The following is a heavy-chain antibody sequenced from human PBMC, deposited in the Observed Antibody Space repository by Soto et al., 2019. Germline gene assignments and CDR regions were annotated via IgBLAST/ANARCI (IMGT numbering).Heavy chain of an antibody. D-gene: IGHD6-13*01. CDR2: IYYSGSN. J-gene: IGHJ4*02. CDR1: GGSISSYY. V-gene: IGHV4-59*08. CDR3: VRHVYSSSWYVDY. Sequence: SETLSLTCTVSGGSISSYYWSWIRQPPGKGLEWIGYIYYSGSNNYNPSLKSRVTISVDTSKNQFSLKLSSVTAAGTAVYYCVRHVYSSSWYVDYWGQGTLVTVSS.